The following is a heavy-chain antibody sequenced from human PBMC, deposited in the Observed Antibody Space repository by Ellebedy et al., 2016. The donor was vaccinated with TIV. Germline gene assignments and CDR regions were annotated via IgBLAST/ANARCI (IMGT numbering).Heavy chain of an antibody. V-gene: IGHV3-33*01. J-gene: IGHJ6*02. D-gene: IGHD6-13*01. Sequence: GESLKISCAASGFNFNMYGMHWVRQAPGKGLEWVAHIWYDGSNENYADSVKGRFTVSRDNSKNTLHLQMNTLRAEDTAMYYCARVLGSSSSYGMDVWGQGTTVTVSS. CDR3: ARVLGSSSSYGMDV. CDR1: GFNFNMYG. CDR2: IWYDGSNE.